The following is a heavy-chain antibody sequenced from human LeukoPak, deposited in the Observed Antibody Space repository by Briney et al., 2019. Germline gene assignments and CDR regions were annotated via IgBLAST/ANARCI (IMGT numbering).Heavy chain of an antibody. Sequence: SETLSLTCAVYGGSFSGYYWSWLRQPPGKGLEWIGEINHSGNTNYNPSLKSRVTISVDTSKNQFSLKLTSVTAADTAVYYCARAFSIVDNYWGQGTLVTVSS. V-gene: IGHV4-34*01. CDR3: ARAFSIVDNY. CDR2: INHSGNT. D-gene: IGHD2-21*01. CDR1: GGSFSGYY. J-gene: IGHJ4*02.